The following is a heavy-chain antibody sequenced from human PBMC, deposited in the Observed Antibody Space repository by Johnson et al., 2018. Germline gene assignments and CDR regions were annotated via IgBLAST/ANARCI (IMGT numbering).Heavy chain of an antibody. D-gene: IGHD1-26*01. CDR3: ARDSGNYLDYRDV. CDR2: ITGRGSTI. J-gene: IGHJ6*03. Sequence: VQLVESGGGLVKPGGSLRLSCAASGFMFSDYYMAWIRQPPGKGLEWISIITGRGSTIYLADSVKGRFTNSRDTAKKSLYLQMNSLRVEDTAVYYCARDSGNYLDYRDVWGKGTTVTVSS. V-gene: IGHV3-11*04. CDR1: GFMFSDYY.